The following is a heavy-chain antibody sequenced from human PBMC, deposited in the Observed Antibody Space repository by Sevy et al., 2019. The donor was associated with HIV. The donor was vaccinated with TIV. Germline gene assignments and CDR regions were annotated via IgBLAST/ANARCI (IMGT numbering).Heavy chain of an antibody. V-gene: IGHV3-23*01. CDR3: AKDTGQLEFDY. CDR1: GFTFSSHV. Sequence: GGSLRLSCAASGFTFSSHVMNWVRQAPGKGLEWVASISASGGSTYYVDSVKGRFTISGDNSKNMLYLQMNNLRVEDTAIYYCAKDTGQLEFDYWGQGTLVTVSS. CDR2: ISASGGST. J-gene: IGHJ4*02. D-gene: IGHD6-6*01.